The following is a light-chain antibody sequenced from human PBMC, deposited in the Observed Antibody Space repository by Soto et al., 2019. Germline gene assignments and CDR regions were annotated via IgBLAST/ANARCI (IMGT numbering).Light chain of an antibody. CDR3: QQYDSLPPT. Sequence: DIQMTQSPSSLSASVGDRVTITCQASQDINNYLNWYQQKPGKAPKLLIYDASNLETGVPSRFSGSGSGTDFTFTISSLQPEDIATYYCQQYDSLPPTLGQGTKVDIK. CDR1: QDINNY. CDR2: DAS. J-gene: IGKJ1*01. V-gene: IGKV1-33*01.